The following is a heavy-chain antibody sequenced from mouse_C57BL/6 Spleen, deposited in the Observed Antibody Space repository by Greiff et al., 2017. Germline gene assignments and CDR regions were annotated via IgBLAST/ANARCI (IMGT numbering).Heavy chain of an antibody. J-gene: IGHJ2*01. Sequence: VQLQQSGAELVKPGASVKLSCTASGFNIKDYYMPWVKQRTEQGLEWIGRIDPEDGETKYAPKVQGKATITADTSSNTAYLQLSSLTSEDTAVYYVANDGYYPFDYWGQGTTLTVSA. CDR3: ANDGYYPFDY. V-gene: IGHV14-2*01. CDR1: GFNIKDYY. CDR2: IDPEDGET. D-gene: IGHD2-3*01.